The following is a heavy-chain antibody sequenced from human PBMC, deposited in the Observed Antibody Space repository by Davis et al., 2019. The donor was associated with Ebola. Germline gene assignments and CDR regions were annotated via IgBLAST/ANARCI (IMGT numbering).Heavy chain of an antibody. CDR3: AREALGSRGNGFDP. CDR1: GFTVSGNY. D-gene: IGHD3-10*01. J-gene: IGHJ5*02. V-gene: IGHV3-53*04. Sequence: GGSLRLSCAASGFTVSGNYMSWVRQAPGKGLEWVSVIYIGGSTYYADSAKGRFTISRHNSKNTLYLQMNSLRAEDTAVYYCAREALGSRGNGFDPWGQGTLVTVSS. CDR2: IYIGGST.